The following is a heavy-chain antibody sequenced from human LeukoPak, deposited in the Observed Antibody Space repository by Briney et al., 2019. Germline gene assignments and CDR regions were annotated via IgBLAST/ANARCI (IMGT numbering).Heavy chain of an antibody. CDR2: IYYSGST. D-gene: IGHD3-10*01. Sequence: PSETLSLTCTVSGGSISSSSYYWGWIRQPPGKGLEWIGSIYYSGSTYYNPSLKSRVTISVDTSKNQFSLKLSSVTAADTAVYYCARAYYYGSGSYSYWGQGTLVTVSS. CDR1: GGSISSSSYY. J-gene: IGHJ4*02. V-gene: IGHV4-39*07. CDR3: ARAYYYGSGSYSY.